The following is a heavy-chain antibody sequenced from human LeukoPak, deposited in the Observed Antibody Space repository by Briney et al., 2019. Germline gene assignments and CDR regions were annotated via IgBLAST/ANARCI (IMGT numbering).Heavy chain of an antibody. CDR2: IYTSGST. CDR1: GGSISSYY. CDR3: AIPYYDSSGYYYGDAFDI. J-gene: IGHJ3*02. D-gene: IGHD3-22*01. Sequence: SETLSLTCTVPGGSISSYYWSWIRQPAGKGLEWIGRIYTSGSTNYNPSLKSRVTMSVDTSKNQFSLKLSSVTAADTAVYYCAIPYYDSSGYYYGDAFDIWGQGTMVTVSS. V-gene: IGHV4-4*07.